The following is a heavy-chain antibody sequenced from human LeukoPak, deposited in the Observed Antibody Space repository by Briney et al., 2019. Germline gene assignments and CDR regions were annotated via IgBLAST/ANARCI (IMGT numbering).Heavy chain of an antibody. J-gene: IGHJ4*02. CDR2: TRNKANSYTT. Sequence: TGGSLRLPCAASGFTFSDHYLDWVRQAPGKGLEWVGRTRNKANSYTTQYAASVKDRFTISRDDSKNSLYLQMNSLTTEDTAVYYCTRDLGISEIRGIGYWGQGTLVTVSS. CDR3: TRDLGISEIRGIGY. V-gene: IGHV3-72*01. CDR1: GFTFSDHY. D-gene: IGHD6-13*01.